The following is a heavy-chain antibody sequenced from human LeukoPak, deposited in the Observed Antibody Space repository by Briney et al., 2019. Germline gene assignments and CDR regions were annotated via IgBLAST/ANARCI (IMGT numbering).Heavy chain of an antibody. J-gene: IGHJ5*02. Sequence: PSETLSLTCTVSGGSISSSSYYWGWVRQPPGKGLEWIGSIYYSGSTYYNPSLKSRVTISVDTSKNQFSLKLSSVTAADTAVYYCARRGPNCSSTSCYTVLAGWFDPWGQGTLVTVSS. CDR2: IYYSGST. CDR1: GGSISSSSYY. CDR3: ARRGPNCSSTSCYTVLAGWFDP. V-gene: IGHV4-39*07. D-gene: IGHD2-2*02.